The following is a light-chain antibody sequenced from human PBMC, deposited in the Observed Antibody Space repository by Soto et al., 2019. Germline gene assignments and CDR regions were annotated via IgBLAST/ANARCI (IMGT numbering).Light chain of an antibody. Sequence: QSALTQPAFVSGSPGQSITITCTGTSSDIGGYDYVSWYQHHPGKAPKVIICGVTNRPSGVSHRFSGSKSANTASLTISGLQAEDEADYYCTSYTSSSTHVFGTGTKVTVL. CDR1: SSDIGGYDY. V-gene: IGLV2-14*01. CDR2: GVT. CDR3: TSYTSSSTHV. J-gene: IGLJ1*01.